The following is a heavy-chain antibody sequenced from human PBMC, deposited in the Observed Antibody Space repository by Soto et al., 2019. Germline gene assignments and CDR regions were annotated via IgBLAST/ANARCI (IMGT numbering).Heavy chain of an antibody. J-gene: IGHJ3*02. Sequence: ASVKVSCKTSGYPFSNYGISWVRQAPGKGMEWIGWISAYNGNTNYAQKVQGRVTMTTDKSTSTAYMVLRSLRSDDTAIYYCARAFVVVTSATVAFDIWGQGTLVTVSS. V-gene: IGHV1-18*01. CDR2: ISAYNGNT. D-gene: IGHD2-21*02. CDR1: GYPFSNYG. CDR3: ARAFVVVTSATVAFDI.